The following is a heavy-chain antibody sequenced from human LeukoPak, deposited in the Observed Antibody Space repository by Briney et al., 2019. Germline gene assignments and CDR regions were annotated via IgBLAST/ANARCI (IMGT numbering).Heavy chain of an antibody. D-gene: IGHD3-9*01. CDR1: GGSISSGDYY. V-gene: IGHV4-30-4*08. Sequence: SQTLSLTCTVPGGSISSGDYYWSWIRQPPGKGLEWIGYIYYSGSTYYSPSLKSRVTISVDTSKNQFSLKLSSVTAADTAVYYCAGLFDILTGYNVDYWGQGTLVTVSS. CDR3: AGLFDILTGYNVDY. CDR2: IYYSGST. J-gene: IGHJ4*02.